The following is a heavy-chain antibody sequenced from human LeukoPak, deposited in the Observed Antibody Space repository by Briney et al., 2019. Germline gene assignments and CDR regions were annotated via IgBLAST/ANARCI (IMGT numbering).Heavy chain of an antibody. J-gene: IGHJ4*02. D-gene: IGHD2-21*02. V-gene: IGHV4-59*08. CDR1: GGSISSYF. CDR3: ARCDPYYFDS. CDR2: ISYIGNT. Sequence: PSETLSLTCTVSGGSISSYFWSWIRQPPGKGLEWIGQISYIGNTNYNTSLKSRLTMSIDTSKKQFSLKLSAVTAADTAVYYCARCDPYYFDSWGQGTLVTVSS.